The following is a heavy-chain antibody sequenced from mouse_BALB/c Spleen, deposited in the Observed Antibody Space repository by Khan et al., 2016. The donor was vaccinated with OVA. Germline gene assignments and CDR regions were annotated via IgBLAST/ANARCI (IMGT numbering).Heavy chain of an antibody. J-gene: IGHJ4*01. V-gene: IGHV9-3-1*01. CDR1: GYTFTNYG. Sequence: QIQLVQSGPEMKKPGETVKISCKASGYTFTNYGMNWVKQSPGKALKWMGWINTFTGEPTYADDFKGRFAFSLETSASTNYLQINNLKIENTATDFCARPPYVSDSLDHWGQGTSVTVSS. D-gene: IGHD1-1*01. CDR3: ARPPYVSDSLDH. CDR2: INTFTGEP.